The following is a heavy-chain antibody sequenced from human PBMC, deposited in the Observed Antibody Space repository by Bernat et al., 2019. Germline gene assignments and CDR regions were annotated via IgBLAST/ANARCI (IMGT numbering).Heavy chain of an antibody. J-gene: IGHJ4*02. CDR2: IYVGGNT. CDR3: ARDTDNSSWD. Sequence: EVQLVESGGGLVQPGGSLRLSCAASGFSVSKNYMSWVRQAPGKGLEWVSGIYVGGNTDSAASVKGRFTISRDNSKNILYLQMNSLRAEDTAVYYCARDTDNSSWDWGQGTLVTVSS. D-gene: IGHD6-13*01. CDR1: GFSVSKNY. V-gene: IGHV3-66*01.